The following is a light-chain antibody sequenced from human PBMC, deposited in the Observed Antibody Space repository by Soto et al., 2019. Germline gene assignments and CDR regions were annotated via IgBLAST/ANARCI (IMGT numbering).Light chain of an antibody. CDR3: QQYDDWPRT. J-gene: IGKJ1*01. Sequence: EIVMTQSPATLSVSPGERATLSCRASHSVSSDLAWFQQKPGQAPRLLIHGASTRAPGIPARFSGSGSERDFTLTISSLQSEDFAVYYCQQYDDWPRTFGQGTKVDIK. CDR1: HSVSSD. CDR2: GAS. V-gene: IGKV3-15*01.